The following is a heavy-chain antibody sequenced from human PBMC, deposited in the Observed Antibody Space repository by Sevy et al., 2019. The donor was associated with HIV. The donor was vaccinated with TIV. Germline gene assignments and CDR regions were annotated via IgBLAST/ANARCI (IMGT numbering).Heavy chain of an antibody. CDR2: ISGSGGTT. V-gene: IGHV3-23*01. D-gene: IGHD2-8*01. J-gene: IGHJ4*01. CDR3: AKEGLITPIDY. CDR1: GFIFSNYA. Sequence: GGSLRLSCAASGFIFSNYAMSWVRQAPGKGLEWVSVISGSGGTTYYADSVKGRFTISRDNAKNTLCLQMNILRVEDTAVYYCAKEGLITPIDYWGQGTLVTVSS.